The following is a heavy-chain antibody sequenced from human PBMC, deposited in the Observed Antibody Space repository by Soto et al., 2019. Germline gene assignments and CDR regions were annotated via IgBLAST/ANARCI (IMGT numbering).Heavy chain of an antibody. J-gene: IGHJ4*02. CDR1: GGTFSSYA. Sequence: QVQLVQSGAEVKKPGSSVKVSSKASGGTFSSYATSWVRQAPGQGLEWMGGIIPIFGTANYAQKFQGRVTITADESTSTAYMELSSLRSEDTAVFYCARAYDFWSGGFDYWGQGTLVTVSS. CDR2: IIPIFGTA. V-gene: IGHV1-69*01. D-gene: IGHD3-3*01. CDR3: ARAYDFWSGGFDY.